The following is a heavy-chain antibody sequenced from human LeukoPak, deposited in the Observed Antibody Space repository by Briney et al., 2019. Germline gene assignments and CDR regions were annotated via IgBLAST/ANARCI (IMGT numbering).Heavy chain of an antibody. D-gene: IGHD6-19*01. CDR3: ARGRLARSPYFDY. V-gene: IGHV4-59*01. Sequence: PETLSLTCTVSGGSISSYYWSWIRQPPGKGLEWIGYIYYSGSTDYNPSLKSRVTISVETSKNQFSLNLSSVTAADTAVYYCARGRLARSPYFDYWGQGTLVTVSS. J-gene: IGHJ4*02. CDR2: IYYSGST. CDR1: GGSISSYY.